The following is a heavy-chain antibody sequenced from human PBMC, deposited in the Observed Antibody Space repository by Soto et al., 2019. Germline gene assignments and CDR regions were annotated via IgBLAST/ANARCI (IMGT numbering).Heavy chain of an antibody. D-gene: IGHD3-16*02. CDR2: VYPGDSDA. J-gene: IGHJ6*02. Sequence: PGESLKISCNGSGYIFTTYWISWVRQMPWKGLEWVGIVYPGDSDARYSPSFQGQVTISADKSISTAYLQWSSLKASDTAMYYCARPLSGSYRLDYYGMDVWGQGTTVTVSS. CDR1: GYIFTTYW. CDR3: ARPLSGSYRLDYYGMDV. V-gene: IGHV5-51*01.